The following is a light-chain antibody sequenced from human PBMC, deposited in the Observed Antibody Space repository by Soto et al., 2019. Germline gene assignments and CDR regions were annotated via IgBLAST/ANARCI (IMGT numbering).Light chain of an antibody. J-gene: IGKJ2*01. CDR3: QQYNSYSMYT. V-gene: IGKV1-5*03. CDR1: QSISSW. CDR2: KAS. Sequence: DIQMTQSPSTLSASVGDRVTITCRASQSISSWLAWYQQKPGKAPKLLIYKASSLESGVPSRFSGSGSGTELNLTISSLQPDDFATYYCQQYNSYSMYTFGQGTKLEIK.